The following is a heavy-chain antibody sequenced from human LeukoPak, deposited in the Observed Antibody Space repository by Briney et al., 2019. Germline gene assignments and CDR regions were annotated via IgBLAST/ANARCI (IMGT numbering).Heavy chain of an antibody. Sequence: SETLSLTCAVYGGSFSGYYWSWIRQPPGEGLEWIGEIYHSGSTNYNPSLKSRVTISVDKSKNQFSLKLSSVTAADTAVYYCAREYSSGWIFDYWGQGTLVTVSS. CDR3: AREYSSGWIFDY. CDR2: IYHSGST. CDR1: GGSFSGYY. V-gene: IGHV4-34*01. D-gene: IGHD6-19*01. J-gene: IGHJ4*02.